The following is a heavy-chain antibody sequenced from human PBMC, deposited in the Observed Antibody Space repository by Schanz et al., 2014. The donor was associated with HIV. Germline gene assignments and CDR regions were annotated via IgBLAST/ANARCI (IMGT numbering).Heavy chain of an antibody. Sequence: EVQLVESGGGLVQPGRSLRLSCAASGFIFDDYAMHWVRQAPGKGLEWVSGISWNSVSIGYADSVKGRFTISRDNSKNTLYLQMNSLRAGDTAVYYCASTEFPYSSSSDYYYGMDVWGQGTTVTVSS. D-gene: IGHD6-6*01. CDR3: ASTEFPYSSSSDYYYGMDV. V-gene: IGHV3-9*01. J-gene: IGHJ6*02. CDR2: ISWNSVSI. CDR1: GFIFDDYA.